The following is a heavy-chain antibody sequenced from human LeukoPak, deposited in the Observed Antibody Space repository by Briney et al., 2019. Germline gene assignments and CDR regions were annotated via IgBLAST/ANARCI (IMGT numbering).Heavy chain of an antibody. J-gene: IGHJ4*02. V-gene: IGHV1-46*01. CDR1: GYTCTNYY. Sequence: GASVKVSRKASGYTCTNYYMHWVRQAPGQGLEWMGIINPSDGKTSYAQKFQGRVTMTRDTSTSTVYMELSSLRSEDTAVYYCAREIGPRQLHLWGSAFDYWGQGTLVTVSS. D-gene: IGHD5-18*01. CDR3: AREIGPRQLHLWGSAFDY. CDR2: INPSDGKT.